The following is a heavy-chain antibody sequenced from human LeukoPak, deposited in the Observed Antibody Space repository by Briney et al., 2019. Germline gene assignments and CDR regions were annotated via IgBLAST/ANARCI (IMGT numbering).Heavy chain of an antibody. J-gene: IGHJ4*02. CDR3: ARAVAGTGDY. D-gene: IGHD6-19*01. CDR2: INANSGGT. V-gene: IGHV1-2*02. Sequence: ASVKVSCKASGYTFTSYGISWVRQAPGQGLEWMGWINANSGGTNYAQKFQGRVTMTRDTSINTAYMVLNNLKSDDTAVYYCARAVAGTGDYWGQGTLVTVSS. CDR1: GYTFTSYG.